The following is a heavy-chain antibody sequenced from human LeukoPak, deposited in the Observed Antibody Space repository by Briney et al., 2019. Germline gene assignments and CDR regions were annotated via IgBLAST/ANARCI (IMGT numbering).Heavy chain of an antibody. Sequence: PSETLSLTCAVSGGSISSGGYSWSWIRQPPGKGLEWIGYIYHSGSTYYNPSLKSRVTISVDRSKNQFSLKLSSVTAADTAVYYCARGSGSYVYWFDPWGQGTLVTVSS. CDR3: ARGSGSYVYWFDP. J-gene: IGHJ5*02. V-gene: IGHV4-30-2*01. CDR2: IYHSGST. D-gene: IGHD3-10*01. CDR1: GGSISSGGYS.